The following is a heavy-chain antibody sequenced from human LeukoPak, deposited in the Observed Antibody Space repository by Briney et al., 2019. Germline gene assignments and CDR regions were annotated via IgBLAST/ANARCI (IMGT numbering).Heavy chain of an antibody. J-gene: IGHJ4*02. Sequence: SEALSLTCAVYGGSFSGYYWSWIRQPPGKGLERIGEINHSGSTNYNPSLKSRVTISVDTSKNQFSLKLSSVTAADTAVYYCARDGIQLWVFDYWGQGTLVTVSS. V-gene: IGHV4-34*01. CDR1: GGSFSGYY. CDR3: ARDGIQLWVFDY. CDR2: INHSGST. D-gene: IGHD5-18*01.